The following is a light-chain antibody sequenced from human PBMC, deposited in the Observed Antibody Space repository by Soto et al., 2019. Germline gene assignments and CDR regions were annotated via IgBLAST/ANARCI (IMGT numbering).Light chain of an antibody. Sequence: QSVLTQPHSVSGAPGQRVTISCTGSSSNIGATYDVQWYQQLPGTAPKLLIYGNSNRPSGVPDRFSGSKSGTSASLAITGLQADEEADYYCQSYDSSLSAHYVFGTGTKLTVL. CDR3: QSYDSSLSAHYV. CDR1: SSNIGATYD. J-gene: IGLJ1*01. CDR2: GNS. V-gene: IGLV1-40*01.